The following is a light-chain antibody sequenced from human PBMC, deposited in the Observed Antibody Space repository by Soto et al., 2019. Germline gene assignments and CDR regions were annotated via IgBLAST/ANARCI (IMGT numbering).Light chain of an antibody. CDR2: GAS. Sequence: EFVLTQSPGTLSLSPGERATLSCRASQSVSGSNLAWYQQKAGQASRLLIYGASNRATGIPDRFSGSGSGTDFTLTISRLEPEDFAVYYCQQYGSSLMYTFGQGTKLEIK. CDR3: QQYGSSLMYT. CDR1: QSVSGSN. J-gene: IGKJ2*01. V-gene: IGKV3-20*01.